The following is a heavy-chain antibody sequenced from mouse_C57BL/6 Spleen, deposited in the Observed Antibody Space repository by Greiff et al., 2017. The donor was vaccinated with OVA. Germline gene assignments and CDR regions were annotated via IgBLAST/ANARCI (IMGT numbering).Heavy chain of an antibody. CDR2: SRNKANDYTT. J-gene: IGHJ2*01. CDR1: GFTFSAFY. V-gene: IGHV7-1*01. Sequence: EVKLVESGGGLVQSGRSLRLSCATSGFTFSAFYMEWVRQAPGKGLEWIAASRNKANDYTTEYSASVKGRFIVSRDTSQSILYLQMKALRAEDTAIYYCARDFRGNFDYWGQGTTLTVSS. CDR3: ARDFRGNFDY.